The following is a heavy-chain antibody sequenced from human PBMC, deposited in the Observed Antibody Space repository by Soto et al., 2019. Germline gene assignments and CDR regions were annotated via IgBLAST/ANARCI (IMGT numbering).Heavy chain of an antibody. J-gene: IGHJ4*02. Sequence: ASVKGSCKGSGYTLTSDGVGWVRQAPGQGLEWMGWISAYNGNTNYAQKFQGRVTITADKSTSTAYMELSSLRSEDTAVYYCARDRGSSLFDYWGQGTLVTVSS. V-gene: IGHV1-18*01. CDR2: ISAYNGNT. D-gene: IGHD6-19*01. CDR1: GYTLTSDG. CDR3: ARDRGSSLFDY.